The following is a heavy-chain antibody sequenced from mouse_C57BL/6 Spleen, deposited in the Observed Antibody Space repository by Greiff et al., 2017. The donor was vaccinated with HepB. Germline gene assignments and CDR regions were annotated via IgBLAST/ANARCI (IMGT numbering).Heavy chain of an antibody. J-gene: IGHJ3*01. V-gene: IGHV1-15*01. CDR1: GYTFTDYE. CDR2: IDPETGGT. CDR3: TRPGSSPAWFAY. Sequence: LQQSGAELVRPGASVTLSCKASGYTFTDYEMHWVKQTPVHGLEWIGAIDPETGGTAYNQKFKGKAILTADKSSSTAYIELRSLTSEDSAVYYCTRPGSSPAWFAYWGQGTLVTVSA. D-gene: IGHD1-1*01.